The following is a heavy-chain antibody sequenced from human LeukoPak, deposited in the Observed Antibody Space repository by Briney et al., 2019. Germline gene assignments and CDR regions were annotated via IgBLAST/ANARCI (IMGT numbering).Heavy chain of an antibody. D-gene: IGHD3-22*01. V-gene: IGHV3-30-3*01. Sequence: PGGSLRLSCAASGFTFSSYAVHWVRQAPGKGLGWVAVISYDGSNKYYADSVKGRFTISRDNSKNTLYLQMNSLRAEDTAVYYCARDIFSYYYDSSGNDYWGQGTLVTVSS. CDR3: ARDIFSYYYDSSGNDY. CDR2: ISYDGSNK. CDR1: GFTFSSYA. J-gene: IGHJ4*02.